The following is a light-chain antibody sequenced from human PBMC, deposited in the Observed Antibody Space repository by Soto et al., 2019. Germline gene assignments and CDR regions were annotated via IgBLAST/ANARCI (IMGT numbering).Light chain of an antibody. CDR3: QQLNSYPLT. J-gene: IGKJ4*01. CDR2: AAS. CDR1: QDISNF. V-gene: IGKV1-9*01. Sequence: DIQLTQSPSFLSASVGDRVTITCRASQDISNFLAWYQQKPGKAPKLLIYAASTLQSGVPSRFSGSGSGREFTLTISSLQPEDFATYHCQQLNSYPLTFGGGTKVDIK.